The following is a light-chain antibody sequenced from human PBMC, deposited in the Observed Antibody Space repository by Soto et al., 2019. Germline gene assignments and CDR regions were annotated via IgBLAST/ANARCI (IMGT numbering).Light chain of an antibody. J-gene: IGKJ1*01. V-gene: IGKV3-20*01. CDR3: QQYGSSPQT. CDR1: QSVSSSS. CDR2: GAS. Sequence: EIVLTQSPGTLSLSPGESAALSCRASQSVSSSSLAWYQQKPGQAPRLLVYGASSRATGVPARFSGSGSGTDFTLIISSLRPEDFALYFCQQYGSSPQTFGQGTKVESK.